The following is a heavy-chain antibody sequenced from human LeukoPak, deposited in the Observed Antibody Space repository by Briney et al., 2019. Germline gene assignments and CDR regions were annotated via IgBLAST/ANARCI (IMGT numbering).Heavy chain of an antibody. V-gene: IGHV3-74*01. CDR3: ARAGLSPTVTGGYFD. CDR2: INTNGTTT. D-gene: IGHD4-17*01. J-gene: IGHJ4*03. CDR1: GFTFSNYG. Sequence: GGSLRLSCAASGFTFSNYGMHWVRQAPGEGLVWVSRINTNGTTTNYADSVKGRFTISRDNAKNTLYLQMNSLRAEDTALYYCARAGLSPTVTGGYFDYGGKGPWVTV.